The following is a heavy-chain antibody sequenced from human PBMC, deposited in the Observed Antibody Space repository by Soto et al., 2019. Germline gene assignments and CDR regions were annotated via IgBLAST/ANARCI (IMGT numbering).Heavy chain of an antibody. Sequence: GGSLRLSCAASEFSFRDYAMHWVRHAPGKGLQWVSVINWDGGTTYYADSVKGRFTISRDNKKNSLFLQMSSLRPEDSALYYCVKGEITGTSYFGFWGQGTPVTVSS. V-gene: IGHV3-43D*04. CDR3: VKGEITGTSYFGF. J-gene: IGHJ4*02. CDR2: INWDGGTT. CDR1: EFSFRDYA. D-gene: IGHD1-20*01.